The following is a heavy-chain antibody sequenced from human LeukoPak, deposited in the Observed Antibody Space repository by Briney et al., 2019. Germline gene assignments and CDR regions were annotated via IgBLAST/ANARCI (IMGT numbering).Heavy chain of an antibody. J-gene: IGHJ3*02. Sequence: PSETLSLTCAVYGGSFSGYYWSWIRQPPGKGLEWIGEINHSGSTNYNPSLKSRVTISVDTSKNQFSLKLSSVTAADTAVYYCARGGGHTDAFDIWGQGKKVTVSS. D-gene: IGHD2-21*01. CDR1: GGSFSGYY. CDR3: ARGGGHTDAFDI. CDR2: INHSGST. V-gene: IGHV4-34*01.